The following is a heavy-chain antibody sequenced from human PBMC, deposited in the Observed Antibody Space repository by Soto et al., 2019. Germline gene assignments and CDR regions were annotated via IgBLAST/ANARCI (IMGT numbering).Heavy chain of an antibody. J-gene: IGHJ4*02. CDR3: ARARDGYNSVDY. CDR1: GGSISSGGYH. V-gene: IGHV4-31*03. CDR2: INYSGST. Sequence: QVQLQESGPGLVKPSQTLSLTCTVSGGSISSGGYHWSWIRQHPGKGLEWIGYINYSGSTYYNPSLKSRVTISVDTSKNQFSLKLSSVTAADTAVYYCARARDGYNSVDYWGQGTLVTVSS. D-gene: IGHD5-12*01.